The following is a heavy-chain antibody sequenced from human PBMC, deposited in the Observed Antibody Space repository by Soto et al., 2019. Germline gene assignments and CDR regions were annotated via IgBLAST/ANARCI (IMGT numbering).Heavy chain of an antibody. Sequence: PSETLSLTCTVSGGSISSGGYYWSWIRQHPGKGLEWIGYIYYSGSTYYNPSLKSRVTISVDTSKNQFSLKLSSVTAADTAVYYCARHSPYCGGDCYSYDYWGQGTLVTVSS. CDR2: IYYSGST. CDR3: ARHSPYCGGDCYSYDY. D-gene: IGHD2-21*02. V-gene: IGHV4-31*03. CDR1: GGSISSGGYY. J-gene: IGHJ4*02.